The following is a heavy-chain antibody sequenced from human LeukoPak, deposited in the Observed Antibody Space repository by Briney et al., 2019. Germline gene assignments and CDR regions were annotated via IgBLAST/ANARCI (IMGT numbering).Heavy chain of an antibody. D-gene: IGHD6-19*01. CDR1: GGSISSYY. CDR3: ARGGGIAVAGLYY. J-gene: IGHJ4*02. V-gene: IGHV4-59*01. CDR2: IYYSGST. Sequence: SETLSLTCTLSGGSISSYYWSWIRQPPGKGLEWIGYIYYSGSTNYNPSLKSRVTISVDTSKNQFSLKLSSVTAADTAVYYCARGGGIAVAGLYYWGQGTLVTVST.